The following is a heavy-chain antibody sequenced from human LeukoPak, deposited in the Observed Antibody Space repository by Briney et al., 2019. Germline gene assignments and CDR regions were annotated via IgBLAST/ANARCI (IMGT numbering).Heavy chain of an antibody. J-gene: IGHJ4*02. D-gene: IGHD6-13*01. CDR1: GGSISSYY. CDR3: ARLEAAAGKYYFDY. Sequence: PSETLSLTCTVSGGSISSYYWSWIRQPPGKGLEWIGYIYYSGSTNYNPSLKSRVTISVDTSKNQFSLKLSSMTAADTAVYYCARLEAAAGKYYFDYWGQGTLVTVSS. CDR2: IYYSGST. V-gene: IGHV4-59*08.